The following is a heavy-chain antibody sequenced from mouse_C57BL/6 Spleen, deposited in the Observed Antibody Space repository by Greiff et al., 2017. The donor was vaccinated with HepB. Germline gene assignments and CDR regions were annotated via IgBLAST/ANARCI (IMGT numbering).Heavy chain of an antibody. J-gene: IGHJ2*01. CDR2: IDPSDSYT. CDR3: ASKGPYYSNPYYFDY. Sequence: QVQLQQPGAELVKPGASVKLSCKASGYTFTSYWMQWVKQRPGQGLEWIGEIDPSDSYTNYNQKFKGKATLTVDTSSSTAYMQLSSLTSEDSAVYYCASKGPYYSNPYYFDYWGQGTTLTVSS. V-gene: IGHV1-50*01. CDR1: GYTFTSYW. D-gene: IGHD2-5*01.